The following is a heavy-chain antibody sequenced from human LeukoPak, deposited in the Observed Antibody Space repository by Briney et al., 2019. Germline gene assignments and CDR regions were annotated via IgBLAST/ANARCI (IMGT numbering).Heavy chain of an antibody. CDR2: INPNSGGT. V-gene: IGHV1-2*02. CDR3: ATELRWKDH. CDR1: GYTFTGYY. D-gene: IGHD4-23*01. J-gene: IGHJ4*02. Sequence: ASVKASCKASGYTFTGYYMHWVRQAPGQGLEWMGWINPNSGGTNYAQKFQGRVTMTRDTSISTAYMELSSLTSEDTAVYYCATELRWKDHWGQGTLVTVSS.